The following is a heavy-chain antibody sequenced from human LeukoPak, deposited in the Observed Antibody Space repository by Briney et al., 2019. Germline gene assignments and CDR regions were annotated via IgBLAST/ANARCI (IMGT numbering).Heavy chain of an antibody. V-gene: IGHV4-38-2*02. Sequence: SETLSLTCTVSGYSISSGYYWGWIRQPPGKGLEWIGSIYHSGSTYYNPPLKSRVTISVDTSKNQFSLKLSSVTAADTAVYYCATDYYDSSGYGPDRVSWFDYWGQGTLVTVSS. CDR3: ATDYYDSSGYGPDRVSWFDY. CDR1: GYSISSGYY. J-gene: IGHJ4*02. D-gene: IGHD3-22*01. CDR2: IYHSGST.